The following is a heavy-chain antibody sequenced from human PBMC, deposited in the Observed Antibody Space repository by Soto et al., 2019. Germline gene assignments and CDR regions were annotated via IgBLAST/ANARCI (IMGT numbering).Heavy chain of an antibody. J-gene: IGHJ4*02. CDR3: ALIPACHDYVWESYRYTGV. D-gene: IGHD3-16*02. V-gene: IGHV2-26*01. CDR2: IFSNNEK. Sequence: QVTLKESGPVLVKPTEPLTLTCTVSGFSLSNARMGVSWIRQPPGKALEWLAHIFSNNEKSYRTPLKSRLTIPLNTANSKGPLTLPNRDPVATATYSCALIPACHDYVWESYRYTGVWGQGTLGTVSS. CDR1: GFSLSNARMG.